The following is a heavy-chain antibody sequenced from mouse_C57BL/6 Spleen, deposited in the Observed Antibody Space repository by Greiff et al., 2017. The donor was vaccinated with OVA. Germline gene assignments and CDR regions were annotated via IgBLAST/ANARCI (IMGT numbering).Heavy chain of an antibody. V-gene: IGHV3-6*01. J-gene: IGHJ3*01. CDR3: ASGDGYYGFAY. Sequence: ESGPGLVKPSQSLSLTCSVTGYSITSGYYWNWIRQFPGNKLEWMGYISYDGSNNYNPSLKNRISITRDTSKNQFFLKLNSVTTEDTATYYCASGDGYYGFAYWGQGTLVTVSA. CDR2: ISYDGSN. D-gene: IGHD2-3*01. CDR1: GYSITSGYY.